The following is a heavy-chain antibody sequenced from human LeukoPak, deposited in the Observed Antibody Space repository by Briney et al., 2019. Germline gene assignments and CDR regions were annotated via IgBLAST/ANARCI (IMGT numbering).Heavy chain of an antibody. D-gene: IGHD5-12*01. CDR3: ARDRDSGYDCLDY. CDR1: GYTVTGYY. CDR2: INPNSGGT. V-gene: IGHV1-2*02. Sequence: ASVKVSCKASGYTVTGYYMHWVRQAPGQGLEWMGWINPNSGGTNYAQKFQGRVTMTRDTSISTAYMELSRLRSDDTAVYYCARDRDSGYDCLDYWGQGTLVTVSS. J-gene: IGHJ4*02.